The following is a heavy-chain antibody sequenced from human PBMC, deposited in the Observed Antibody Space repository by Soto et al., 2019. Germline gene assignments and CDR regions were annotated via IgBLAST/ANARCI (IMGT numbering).Heavy chain of an antibody. J-gene: IGHJ6*02. CDR1: GFTFSDYY. D-gene: IGHD3-10*01. CDR2: ISSGGFTI. V-gene: IGHV3-11*01. CDR3: ARDPGIYYGMEV. Sequence: QVQLVESGGGLVKPGGSLRLSCTASGFTFSDYYMTWIRQAPGKGLEWLSYISSGGFTIYYADSVKGRFTVSRDNAKNSMYLQMNTRRVEDTAVYYCARDPGIYYGMEVWGQGTTVTVSS.